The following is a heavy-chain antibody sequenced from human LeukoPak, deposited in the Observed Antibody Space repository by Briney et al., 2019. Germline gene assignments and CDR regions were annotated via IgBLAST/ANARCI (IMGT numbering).Heavy chain of an antibody. CDR2: ISGSGGST. CDR1: GFTFSSYA. V-gene: IGHV3-23*01. CDR3: ARGVTIFGVPPVY. D-gene: IGHD3-3*01. J-gene: IGHJ4*02. Sequence: GGSLRLSCAASGFTFSSYAMSWVRQAPGKGLEWVSAISGSGGSTYYADSVKGRFTISRDNSKNTLYLQMNSLRAEDTAVYYCARGVTIFGVPPVYWGQGTLVTVSS.